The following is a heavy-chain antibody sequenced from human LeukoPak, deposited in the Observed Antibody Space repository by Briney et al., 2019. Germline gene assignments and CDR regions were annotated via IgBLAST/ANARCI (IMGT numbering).Heavy chain of an antibody. V-gene: IGHV1-8*01. CDR3: ARGSGSGRLPYYYYGMDV. D-gene: IGHD3-10*01. CDR1: GYTFTSYD. CDR2: MNPNSGNT. Sequence: GASVKVSCKASGYTFTSYDINWVRQATGQGLEWTGWMNPNSGNTGYAQKFQGRVTMTRNTSISTAYMELSSLRSEDTAVYYCARGSGSGRLPYYYYGMDVWGQGTTVTVSS. J-gene: IGHJ6*02.